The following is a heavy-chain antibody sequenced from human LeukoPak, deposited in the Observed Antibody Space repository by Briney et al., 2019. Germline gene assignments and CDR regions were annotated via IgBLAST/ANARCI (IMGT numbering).Heavy chain of an antibody. D-gene: IGHD6-13*01. CDR2: ISFDGSAK. CDR1: GFTFSNYG. Sequence: GGSLRLSCAASGFTFSNYGMHWVRQAPGKGLEWVSVISFDGSAKYYADSVKGRFTISRDNSKNTLYLQMTSLRAEDTAAYYCAKDRVTAAEYYFDYWGQGTLVTVSS. CDR3: AKDRVTAAEYYFDY. V-gene: IGHV3-30*18. J-gene: IGHJ4*02.